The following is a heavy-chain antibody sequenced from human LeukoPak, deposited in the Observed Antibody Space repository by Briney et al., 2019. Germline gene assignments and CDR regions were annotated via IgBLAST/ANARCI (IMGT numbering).Heavy chain of an antibody. J-gene: IGHJ5*02. Sequence: GGSLRLSCAASGFTFSSYGMHWVRQAPGKGLAWVAFIRYDGSNKYYADSVKGRFTISRDNSKNTLYLQMNSLRAEDTAVYYCAKETISSGGFDPWGQGTLVTVSS. CDR2: IRYDGSNK. CDR1: GFTFSSYG. D-gene: IGHD6-19*01. CDR3: AKETISSGGFDP. V-gene: IGHV3-30*02.